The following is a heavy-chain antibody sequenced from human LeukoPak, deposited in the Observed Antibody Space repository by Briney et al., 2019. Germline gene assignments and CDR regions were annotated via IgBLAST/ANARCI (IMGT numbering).Heavy chain of an antibody. V-gene: IGHV3-11*05. J-gene: IGHJ6*02. Sequence: PGGSLRLSSAADGFTFSDYYMSWIRQAPGKVLEWVSYISSSSSYTNYADSVKGRFTISRDNAKNSLYLQMNSLRAEDTAVYYCARDRYCSSTSCNYYYGMDVWGQGTTVTVSS. CDR3: ARDRYCSSTSCNYYYGMDV. CDR2: ISSSSSYT. D-gene: IGHD2-2*01. CDR1: GFTFSDYY.